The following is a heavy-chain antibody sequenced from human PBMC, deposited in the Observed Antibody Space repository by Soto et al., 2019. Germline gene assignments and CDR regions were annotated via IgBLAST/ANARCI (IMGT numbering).Heavy chain of an antibody. CDR1: GFTFSDYY. D-gene: IGHD2-15*01. J-gene: IGHJ4*02. Sequence: GGSLRLSCAASGFTFSDYYMSWIRQAPGKGLEWVSYISSSGSTVSYADSVKGRFTISRDNAKNSLYLQMNSLRAEDTAVYYCARRVAGGKHLDYWGQGTLVTVSS. CDR2: ISSSGSTV. V-gene: IGHV3-11*01. CDR3: ARRVAGGKHLDY.